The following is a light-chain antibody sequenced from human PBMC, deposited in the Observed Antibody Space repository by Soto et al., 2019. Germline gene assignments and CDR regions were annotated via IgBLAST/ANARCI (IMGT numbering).Light chain of an antibody. V-gene: IGKV3-20*01. J-gene: IGKJ4*01. CDR2: RAS. CDR3: QQYGSSPLT. Sequence: EIVLTQSPGTLSLSPGERATLSCRASQSVSNNYLAWYQQKPGQTPKVLIYRASSRATGIPDRFSGSGSGTDFTLTISILEPEDFEVYYCQQYGSSPLTFGGGTKVEIK. CDR1: QSVSNNY.